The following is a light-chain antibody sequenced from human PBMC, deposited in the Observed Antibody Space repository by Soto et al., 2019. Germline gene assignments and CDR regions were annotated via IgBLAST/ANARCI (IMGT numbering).Light chain of an antibody. J-gene: IGKJ1*01. CDR3: QQYGSSPQT. CDR2: GAS. CDR1: QSVSSSY. Sequence: EIVLTQSPGTLSLSPGERATLSCRASQSVSSSYLAWYQQKPGQAPRLLIYGASSRATGIPDRFSGSGSGTDSTLTINRLEPEDFAVYYCQQYGSSPQTFGQGTKVDIK. V-gene: IGKV3-20*01.